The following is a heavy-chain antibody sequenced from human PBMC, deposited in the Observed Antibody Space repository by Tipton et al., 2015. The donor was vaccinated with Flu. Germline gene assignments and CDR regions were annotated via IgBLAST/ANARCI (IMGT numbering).Heavy chain of an antibody. D-gene: IGHD3-10*01. CDR1: GGTFHSFI. J-gene: IGHJ4*02. V-gene: IGHV1-69*09. CDR3: QIGDFYGSGTFDH. CDR2: VTPLTEVV. Sequence: QLVQSGAEVKKPGSSVQVSCKASGGTFHSFIITWVRQAPGQGLQWMGTVTPLTEVVTYAQRFQGRVTITADTSTKTTHMDLTSLRPDDTAVYYCQIGDFYGSGTFDHWGQGTLVIVSS.